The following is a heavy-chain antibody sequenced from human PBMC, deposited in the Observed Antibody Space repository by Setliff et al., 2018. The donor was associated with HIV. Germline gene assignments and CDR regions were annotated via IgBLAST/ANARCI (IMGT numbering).Heavy chain of an antibody. J-gene: IGHJ5*01. V-gene: IGHV3-74*01. Sequence: PGGSLRLSCVASGFTFNSYWMYWVRQAPGKGLVCVSRVNNDGTDTIYADSVKGRFTISRDNAKNTLYLQMDSLRAEDTAVYYCARGGANPSWFDSWGQGTLVTVSS. CDR2: VNNDGTDT. CDR3: ARGGANPSWFDS. D-gene: IGHD3-16*01. CDR1: GFTFNSYW.